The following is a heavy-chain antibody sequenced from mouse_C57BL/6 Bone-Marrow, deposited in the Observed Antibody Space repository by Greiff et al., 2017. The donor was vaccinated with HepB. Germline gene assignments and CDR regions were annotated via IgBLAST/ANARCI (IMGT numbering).Heavy chain of an antibody. CDR3: ARGGRGYFDV. CDR1: GYTFTGYW. V-gene: IGHV1-9*01. Sequence: QVQLQQSGAELMKPGASAKLSCKATGYTFTGYWIEWVKRRPGPGLEWIGEILPGSGSTNHNEKFKGKATFTADTSSNTAYMQLSSLTTEDPAIYYCARGGRGYFDVWGTVTTVTVCS. J-gene: IGHJ1*03. CDR2: ILPGSGST.